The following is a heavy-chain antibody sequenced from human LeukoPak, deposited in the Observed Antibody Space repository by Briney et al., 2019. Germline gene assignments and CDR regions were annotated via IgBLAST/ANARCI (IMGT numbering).Heavy chain of an antibody. V-gene: IGHV3-21*01. CDR1: GFTFSSYR. J-gene: IGHJ3*02. Sequence: GGSLRLSCAASGFTFSSYRMNWVRQAPGKGLEWVSSISSSSSYIYYADSVKGRFTISRDNAKNSLYLQMNSLRAEDTAVYYCARDSRYSGSYIGAFDIWGQGTMVTVSS. CDR3: ARDSRYSGSYIGAFDI. CDR2: ISSSSSYI. D-gene: IGHD1-26*01.